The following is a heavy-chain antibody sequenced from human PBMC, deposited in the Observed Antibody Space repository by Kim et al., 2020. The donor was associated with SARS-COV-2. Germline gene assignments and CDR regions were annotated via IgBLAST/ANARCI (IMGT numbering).Heavy chain of an antibody. V-gene: IGHV4-59*01. D-gene: IGHD2-2*01. Sequence: SETLSLTCTVSGGSISSYYWSWIRQPPGKGLEWIGYIYYSGSTNYNPSLKSRVTISVDTSKNQFSLKLSSVTAADTAVYYCARGSSSRFYYYGMDVWGQGTTVTVSS. CDR3: ARGSSSRFYYYGMDV. CDR2: IYYSGST. J-gene: IGHJ6*02. CDR1: GGSISSYY.